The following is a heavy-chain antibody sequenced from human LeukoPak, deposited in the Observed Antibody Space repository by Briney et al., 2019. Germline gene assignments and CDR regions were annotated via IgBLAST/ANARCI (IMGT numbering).Heavy chain of an antibody. V-gene: IGHV3-21*01. CDR2: ISSSSSYI. CDR1: GFTFSSYS. Sequence: GGSLRLSCAASGFTFSSYSMNWVRQAPGKGLEWVSSISSSSSYIYYADSVKGRFTISRDNAKNSLYLQMNSLRAEDAAVYYCARGPTFLFDYWGQGTLVTVSS. J-gene: IGHJ4*02. CDR3: ARGPTFLFDY. D-gene: IGHD3-16*01.